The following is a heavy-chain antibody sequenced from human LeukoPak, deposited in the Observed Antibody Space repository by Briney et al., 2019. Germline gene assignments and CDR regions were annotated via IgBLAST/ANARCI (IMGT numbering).Heavy chain of an antibody. V-gene: IGHV3-21*01. CDR3: ARKNTQDAFDI. CDR1: GFTFSSYG. CDR2: ISSSSYI. D-gene: IGHD2-15*01. J-gene: IGHJ3*02. Sequence: PGGSLRLSCAASGFTFSSYGMNWVRQAPGKGLEWVSSISSSSYIYYADSVKGRFTISRDNSKNTLYLQMNSLRAEDTAVYYCARKNTQDAFDIWGQGTMVTVSS.